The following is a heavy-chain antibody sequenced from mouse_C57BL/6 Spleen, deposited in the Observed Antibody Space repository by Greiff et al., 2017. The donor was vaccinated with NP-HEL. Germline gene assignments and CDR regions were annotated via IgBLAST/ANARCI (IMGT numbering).Heavy chain of an antibody. D-gene: IGHD1-1*01. J-gene: IGHJ1*03. V-gene: IGHV3-1*01. CDR1: GYSITSGYD. CDR2: ISYSGST. CDR3: ARGNYYGSSDWYFDV. Sequence: EVMLVESGPGMVKPSQSLSLTCTVTGYSITSGYDWHWIRHFPGNKLEWMGYISYSGSTNYNPSLKSRISITHDTSKNHFFLKLNSVTTEDTATYYCARGNYYGSSDWYFDVWGTGTTVTVSS.